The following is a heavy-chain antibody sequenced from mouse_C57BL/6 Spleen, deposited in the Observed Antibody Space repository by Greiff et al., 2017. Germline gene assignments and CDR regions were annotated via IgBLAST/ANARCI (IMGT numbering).Heavy chain of an antibody. CDR1: GYTFTSYG. Sequence: VQLQESGAELARPGASVKLSCKASGYTFTSYGISWVKQRTGQGLEWIGEIYPRSGNTYYNEKFKGKATLTADKSSSTAYMELRSLTSEDSAVYFCARSRDGSSFYAMDYWGQGTSVTVSS. V-gene: IGHV1-81*01. CDR3: ARSRDGSSFYAMDY. D-gene: IGHD1-1*01. J-gene: IGHJ4*01. CDR2: IYPRSGNT.